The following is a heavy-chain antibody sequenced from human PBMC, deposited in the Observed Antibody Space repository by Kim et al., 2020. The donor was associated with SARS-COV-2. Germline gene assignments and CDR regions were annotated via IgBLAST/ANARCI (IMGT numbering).Heavy chain of an antibody. CDR3: ARDRGYDYSFYYYYGMDV. Sequence: KGRFTISRDNAKNSLYLQMNSLRAENTAVYYCARDRGYDYSFYYYYGMDVWGQGTTVTVSS. J-gene: IGHJ6*02. V-gene: IGHV3-11*06. D-gene: IGHD4-4*01.